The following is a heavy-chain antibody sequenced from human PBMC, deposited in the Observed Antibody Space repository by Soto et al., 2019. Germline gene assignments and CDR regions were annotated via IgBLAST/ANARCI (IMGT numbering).Heavy chain of an antibody. CDR2: IIPIFGTA. CDR1: GGTFSSYA. J-gene: IGHJ4*02. V-gene: IGHV1-69*13. D-gene: IGHD3-16*01. CDR3: AGETGGGHLDFFDE. Sequence: SVKVSCKASGGTFSSYAISWVRQAPGQGLEWMGGIIPIFGTANYAQKFQGRVTITADESTSTAYMELSSLRSEDTAVYYCAGETGGGHLDFFDEGGRGPLVT.